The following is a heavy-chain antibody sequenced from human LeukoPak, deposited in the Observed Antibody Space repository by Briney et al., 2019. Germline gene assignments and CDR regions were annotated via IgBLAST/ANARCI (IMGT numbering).Heavy chain of an antibody. Sequence: SETLSLTCIVSGGSISSSNYYWGWIRQSPGTGLEWIGSIYSRGSTYYNPSLKSRVTISGDTSKNQFSLKLNSVTAADSAVYYCASYDDTGSKAFDIWGQGTMVTVSS. CDR2: IYSRGST. CDR3: ASYDDTGSKAFDI. CDR1: GGSISSSNYY. V-gene: IGHV4-39*07. J-gene: IGHJ3*02. D-gene: IGHD3-22*01.